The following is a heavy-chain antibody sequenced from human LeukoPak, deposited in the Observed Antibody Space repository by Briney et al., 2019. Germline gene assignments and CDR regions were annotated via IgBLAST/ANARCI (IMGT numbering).Heavy chain of an antibody. V-gene: IGHV4-59*08. CDR2: IYYSGST. J-gene: IGHJ5*02. CDR3: ARQVSGVVTMVRGVNWFDP. CDR1: GGSISSYY. D-gene: IGHD3-10*01. Sequence: SETLSLTCTVSGGSISSYYWSWIRQPPGKGLEWIGYIYYSGSTNYNPSLKSRVTTSVDTSKNQFSLKLSSVTAADTAVYYCARQVSGVVTMVRGVNWFDPWGQGTLVTVSS.